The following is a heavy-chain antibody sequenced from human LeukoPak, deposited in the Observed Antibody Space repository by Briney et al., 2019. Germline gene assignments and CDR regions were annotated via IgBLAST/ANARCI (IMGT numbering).Heavy chain of an antibody. CDR2: IYHSGST. V-gene: IGHV4-38-2*02. CDR1: GYSISSGYY. J-gene: IGHJ5*02. Sequence: SETLSLTCTVSGYSISSGYYWGWIRQPPGKGLEWIGSIYHSGSTYYNPSLKSRVTISVDTSKNQFSLKLSSVTAADTAVYYCARDIAAAGTFPNVRINWFDPWGQGTLVTVSS. CDR3: ARDIAAAGTFPNVRINWFDP. D-gene: IGHD6-13*01.